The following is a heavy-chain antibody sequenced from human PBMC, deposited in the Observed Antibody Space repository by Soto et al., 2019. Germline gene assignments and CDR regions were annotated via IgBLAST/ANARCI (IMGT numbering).Heavy chain of an antibody. D-gene: IGHD3-16*01. Sequence: EVQLVESGGGLVQPGESLRLSCAASGLTFRSYWMHWVRQAPGKGLVWVSRINTDGSVAMYVDSVKGRFTISRDNAKNTLYLHMNSRRAEDRAVFYGVRDLQLGRLASWGQGTLVTVSS. J-gene: IGHJ4*02. CDR2: INTDGSVA. CDR1: GLTFRSYW. V-gene: IGHV3-74*03. CDR3: VRDLQLGRLAS.